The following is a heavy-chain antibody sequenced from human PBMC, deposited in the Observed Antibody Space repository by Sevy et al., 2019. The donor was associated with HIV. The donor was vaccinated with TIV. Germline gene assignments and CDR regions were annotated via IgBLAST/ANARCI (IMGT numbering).Heavy chain of an antibody. CDR1: GFTFSDYA. Sequence: GGSLRLSCAASGFTFSDYAMHWVRQVPGKGLEWVSGISWNSGAIGYADSVKGRLAISREKAKNSLYLEKNSLRVEGTALYYCGRGQGCCVVELCYLGSVNAFDMWGQGTMVTVSS. V-gene: IGHV3-9*01. CDR3: GRGQGCCVVELCYLGSVNAFDM. D-gene: IGHD2-15*01. CDR2: ISWNSGAI. J-gene: IGHJ3*02.